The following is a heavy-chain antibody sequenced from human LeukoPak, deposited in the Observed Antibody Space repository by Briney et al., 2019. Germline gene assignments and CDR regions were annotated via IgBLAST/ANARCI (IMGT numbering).Heavy chain of an antibody. CDR3: ARYSSSWYGNDY. J-gene: IGHJ4*02. V-gene: IGHV1-46*01. Sequence: ASVKVSCKASGYTFTSYYMHWVRQAPGQGLEWMGIINPSGGSTSYVEKFQGRVTMTRDTSTSTVYMELSSLRSEDTAVYYCARYSSSWYGNDYWGQGTLVTVSS. D-gene: IGHD6-13*01. CDR2: INPSGGST. CDR1: GYTFTSYY.